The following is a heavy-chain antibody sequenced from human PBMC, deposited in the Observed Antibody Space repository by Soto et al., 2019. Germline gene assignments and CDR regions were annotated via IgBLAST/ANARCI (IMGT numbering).Heavy chain of an antibody. V-gene: IGHV1-3*01. D-gene: IGHD7-27*01. Sequence: GASVKVSCKASGYTFTNYAMHWVRQAPGQRLEWMGWIHAGNGDTKYSQKFQGRVTITRDTSANTAYMELSSLRSEDTAVYYCARAPRSSGFYYYGMDVWGQGTTVTVSS. CDR3: ARAPRSSGFYYYGMDV. J-gene: IGHJ6*02. CDR1: GYTFTNYA. CDR2: IHAGNGDT.